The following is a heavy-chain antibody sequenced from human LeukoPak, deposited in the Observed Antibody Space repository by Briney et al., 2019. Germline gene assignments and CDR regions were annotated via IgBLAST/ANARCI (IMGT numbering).Heavy chain of an antibody. D-gene: IGHD3-10*01. V-gene: IGHV3-66*01. Sequence: GGSLNPSCAAPGLPLIRNTMSWFRKAQGRGLNWAPVIYSGGSTYCADSVKGRFTISRDNSKNTLYLQMNSLRAEDTAVYYCARDLYYYGSGSYPSDYWGQGTLVTVSS. CDR3: ARDLYYYGSGSYPSDY. CDR2: IYSGGST. J-gene: IGHJ4*02. CDR1: GLPLIRNT.